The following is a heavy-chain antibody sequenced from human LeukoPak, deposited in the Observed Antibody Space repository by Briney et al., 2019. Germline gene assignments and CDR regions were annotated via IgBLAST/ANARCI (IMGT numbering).Heavy chain of an antibody. D-gene: IGHD3-10*01. CDR2: ISGSGSAI. CDR3: TRDGYLYYGAGTYFGYYYTDV. J-gene: IGHJ6*03. Sequence: GGSLRLSCAASGFTFSSYGMNWVRQAPGKGLEWVSYISGSGSAIYYADSVKGRFTISRDNAKNSLYLQMNRLRAEDTAVYYWTRDGYLYYGAGTYFGYYYTDVSGKGTTVSIS. V-gene: IGHV3-48*03. CDR1: GFTFSSYG.